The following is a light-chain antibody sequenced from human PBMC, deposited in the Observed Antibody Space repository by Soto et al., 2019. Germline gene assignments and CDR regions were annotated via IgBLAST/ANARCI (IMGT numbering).Light chain of an antibody. J-gene: IGLJ1*01. CDR2: RNN. Sequence: QSVLTQPPSASGTPGQRVTISCSGSRSNIGSNYVYWYQQLPATAPKLVIYRNNQRPSGVPDRFSGSKSGNTASLTISGLQAEDEADYYCCSYAGSYTYVFGTGTKLTVL. CDR1: RSNIGSNY. CDR3: CSYAGSYTYV. V-gene: IGLV1-47*01.